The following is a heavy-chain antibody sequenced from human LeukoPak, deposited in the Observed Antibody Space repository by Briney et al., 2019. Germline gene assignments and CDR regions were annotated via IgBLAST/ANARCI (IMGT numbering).Heavy chain of an antibody. Sequence: GRSLRLSCAASGFTFSSYGMHWVRQAPSKGLEWVAVIWYDGSNKYYADSVKGRFTISRDNSKNTLYLQMNSLRAEDTAVYYCARANRHGDYLGSDAFDIWGQGTMVTVSS. D-gene: IGHD4-17*01. CDR1: GFTFSSYG. J-gene: IGHJ3*02. CDR3: ARANRHGDYLGSDAFDI. CDR2: IWYDGSNK. V-gene: IGHV3-33*01.